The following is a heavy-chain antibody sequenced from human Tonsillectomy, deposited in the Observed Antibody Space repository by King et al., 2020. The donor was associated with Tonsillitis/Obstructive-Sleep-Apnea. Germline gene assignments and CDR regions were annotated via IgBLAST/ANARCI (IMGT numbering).Heavy chain of an antibody. V-gene: IGHV2-26*01. CDR2: IFSNDEK. Sequence: TLKESGPVLVKPTETLTLTCTVSGFSLSNVGMGVSWIRQPPGKALEWLAHIFSNDEKSYNTSLESRLNISKDTSRSQVVLTVTNMDPVDTATYYCARAPSSSYFYYYYMDVWGKGTTVTVSS. D-gene: IGHD6-6*01. CDR3: ARAPSSSYFYYYYMDV. J-gene: IGHJ6*03. CDR1: GFSLSNVGMG.